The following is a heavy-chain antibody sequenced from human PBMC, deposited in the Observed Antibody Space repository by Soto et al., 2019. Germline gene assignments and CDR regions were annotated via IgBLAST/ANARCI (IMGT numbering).Heavy chain of an antibody. CDR3: TRGSCRGASCSWNYYYGMDV. D-gene: IGHD6-13*01. CDR2: IRSKAYGGTT. Sequence: GGSLRLSCTASGFTFGDYAMRWVRQAPGKGLEWVGFIRSKAYGGTTEYAASVKGRFTISRDDSKSIAYLQMNSLKTEDTAVYYCTRGSCRGASCSWNYYYGMDVWGQGTTVTVSS. V-gene: IGHV3-49*04. CDR1: GFTFGDYA. J-gene: IGHJ6*02.